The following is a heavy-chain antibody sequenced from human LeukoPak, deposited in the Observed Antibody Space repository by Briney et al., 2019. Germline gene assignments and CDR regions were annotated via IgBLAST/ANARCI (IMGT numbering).Heavy chain of an antibody. D-gene: IGHD6-13*01. V-gene: IGHV3-7*01. Sequence: GGSLRLSCAASGFTFSSYWMSWVRQAPGGGLEGVANVKEDGSERYYVDSVKGRFTNSRDNAKNSLHLQMDSLRAEDTAVYYCVRGGAPTGRWTYWGQGTLVTVSS. CDR1: GFTFSSYW. CDR2: VKEDGSER. J-gene: IGHJ4*02. CDR3: VRGGAPTGRWTY.